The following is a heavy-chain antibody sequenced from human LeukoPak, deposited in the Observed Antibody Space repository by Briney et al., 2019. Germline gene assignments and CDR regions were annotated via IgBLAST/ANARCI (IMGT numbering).Heavy chain of an antibody. D-gene: IGHD5-18*01. CDR3: AKDRGYSYGYQDY. Sequence: TGGSLRLSCAASGFTFSSYAMSWVRQAPGKGLEWVSAISGSGGSTYYADSVKGRFTISRDNSKNTLYLQMNSLRAEDTAVYYCAKDRGYSYGYQDYWGQGTLVTVSS. CDR1: GFTFSSYA. V-gene: IGHV3-23*01. J-gene: IGHJ4*02. CDR2: ISGSGGST.